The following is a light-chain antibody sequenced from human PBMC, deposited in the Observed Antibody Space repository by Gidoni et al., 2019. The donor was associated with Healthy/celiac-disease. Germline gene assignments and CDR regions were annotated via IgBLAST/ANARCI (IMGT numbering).Light chain of an antibody. CDR3: QQYGSSLTWT. CDR1: QSVSSSC. V-gene: IGKV3-20*01. CDR2: GAS. J-gene: IGKJ1*01. Sequence: ELALTQSPGTLSLSPGERATLSCSASQSVSSSCLALYQQNPGQVPRLLIYGASSRATGIPDRCSGSGSGTDFTLTISRLEPEDVAVYYCQQYGSSLTWTFGQGTKVEIK.